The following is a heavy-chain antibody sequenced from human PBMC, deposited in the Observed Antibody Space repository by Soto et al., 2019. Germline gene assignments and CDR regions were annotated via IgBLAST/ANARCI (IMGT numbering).Heavy chain of an antibody. CDR1: GGTFSSDA. CDR2: ISVSGGST. V-gene: IGHV3-23*01. J-gene: IGHJ4*02. Sequence: VTISLEASGGTFSSDAWSWFRPAQEKVLEWVSAISVSGGSTYYADSVKGRFTISRDNSKKTLYLQMDSLRAEDTAAYSLGDGRTWLVPELENWGPG. D-gene: IGHD6-19*01. CDR3: GDGRTWLVPELEN.